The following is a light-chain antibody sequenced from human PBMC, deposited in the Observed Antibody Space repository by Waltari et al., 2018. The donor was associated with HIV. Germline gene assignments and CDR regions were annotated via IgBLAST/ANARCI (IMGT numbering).Light chain of an antibody. CDR3: SLYLDSGVSV. CDR1: FCSVSSGNY. V-gene: IGLV8-61*01. J-gene: IGLJ3*02. CDR2: SSK. Sequence: QTVVTQEPSLSVSPGGTVPLTCCLTFCSVSSGNYPSWYQQTPGQPPSALIYSSKTRSSGVPDRCSGSSLGDKAALTITGAQADDESDYYCSLYLDSGVSVFGGGTRLSV.